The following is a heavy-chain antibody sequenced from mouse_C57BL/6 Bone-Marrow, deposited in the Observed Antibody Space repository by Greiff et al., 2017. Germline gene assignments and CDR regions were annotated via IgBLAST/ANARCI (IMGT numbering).Heavy chain of an antibody. CDR2: ILPGSGST. Sequence: VQLQQPGAELVKPGASVKVSCKASGYTFTSYWIEWVKQRPGQGLEWIGEILPGSGSTNYNEKFKGKATFTADTSSNTAYMQLSSQTTEDSAIYYCACRNGNYGFAYWCQGPVVTVTA. CDR1: GYTFTSYW. J-gene: IGHJ3*01. V-gene: IGHV1-9*01. D-gene: IGHD2-1*01. CDR3: ACRNGNYGFAY.